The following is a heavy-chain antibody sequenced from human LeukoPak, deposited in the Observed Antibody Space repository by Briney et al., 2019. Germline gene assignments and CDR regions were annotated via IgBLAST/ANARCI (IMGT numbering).Heavy chain of an antibody. J-gene: IGHJ1*01. Sequence: GGSLRLSCAASGFTFSSYGMHWVRQAPGKGLEWVSFIRYDGSNKYYADSVKGRFTISRDNSKNTLYLQMNSLRAEDTAVYYCARDLDRGSGAYGEYFQHWGQGTLVTVSS. CDR1: GFTFSSYG. V-gene: IGHV3-30*02. CDR2: IRYDGSNK. D-gene: IGHD2-15*01. CDR3: ARDLDRGSGAYGEYFQH.